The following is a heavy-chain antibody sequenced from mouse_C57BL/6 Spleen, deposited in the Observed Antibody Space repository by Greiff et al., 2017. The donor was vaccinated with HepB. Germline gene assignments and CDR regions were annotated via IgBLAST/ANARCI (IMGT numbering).Heavy chain of an antibody. Sequence: EVQLVESGPGMVKPSQSLSLTCTVTGYSITSGYDWHWIRHFPGNKLEWMGYISYSGSTNYNPSLKSRISITHDTSKNHFFLKLNSVTTEDTATYYCARGGIDYYGSSLPFDYWGQGTTLTVSS. V-gene: IGHV3-1*01. D-gene: IGHD1-1*01. CDR2: ISYSGST. J-gene: IGHJ2*01. CDR1: GYSITSGYD. CDR3: ARGGIDYYGSSLPFDY.